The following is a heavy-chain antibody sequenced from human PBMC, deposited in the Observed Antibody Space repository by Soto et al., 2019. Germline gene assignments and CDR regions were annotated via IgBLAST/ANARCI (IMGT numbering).Heavy chain of an antibody. CDR3: AKGAVTTSLYYFDY. CDR1: GFTFSSYG. D-gene: IGHD4-17*01. Sequence: QVQLVESGGGVVQPGRSLRLSCAASGFTFSSYGMHWVRQAPGKGLEWVAVISYDGSEKYYAVSVKGRFTISRDNSNTALYLQMNSLSSEDTAVYYFAKGAVTTSLYYFDYCGQGTLVHVAS. V-gene: IGHV3-30*18. CDR2: ISYDGSEK. J-gene: IGHJ4*02.